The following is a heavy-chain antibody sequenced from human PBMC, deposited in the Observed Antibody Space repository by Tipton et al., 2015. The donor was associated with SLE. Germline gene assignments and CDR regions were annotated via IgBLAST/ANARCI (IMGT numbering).Heavy chain of an antibody. CDR2: IYYSGST. J-gene: IGHJ2*01. CDR1: GGSISSHY. CDR3: TRAPPWPSRCGYFDL. V-gene: IGHV4-59*11. D-gene: IGHD3-16*02. Sequence: TLSLTCTVSGGSISSHYWSWIRQPPGKGLEWIGYIYYSGSTNYNPSLKSRVTISVDTSKNQFSLKLSSVTAADTAVYYCTRAPPWPSRCGYFDLWGRGTLVTVSS.